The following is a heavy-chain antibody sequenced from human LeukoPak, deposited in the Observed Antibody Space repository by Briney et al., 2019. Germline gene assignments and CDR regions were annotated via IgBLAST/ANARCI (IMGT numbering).Heavy chain of an antibody. V-gene: IGHV6-1*01. CDR1: GDSVASNDAA. D-gene: IGHD1-26*01. Sequence: SQTLSLTCAISGDSVASNDAAWNWIRQSPSRGLEWLGRTYYRSKWYYDYASFVKGRIAIVPDTSRNQFSLQLSSVIPDDTAVYYCASGWAIPSWGQGTQVTVSS. CDR2: TYYRSKWYY. CDR3: ASGWAIPS. J-gene: IGHJ5*02.